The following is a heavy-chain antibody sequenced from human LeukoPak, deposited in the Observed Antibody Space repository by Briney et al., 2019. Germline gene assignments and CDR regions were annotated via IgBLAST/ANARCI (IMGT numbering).Heavy chain of an antibody. CDR3: ARGVERFDY. CDR1: VDSVSSNSAA. V-gene: IGHV6-1*01. CDR2: TFYRSKWYN. Sequence: SQTLSLTCAISVDSVSSNSAAWNWVRQSPERGLEWLGRTFYRSKWYNEYAVSVKGRITINPDTSKNQFSLQVNSVTPDDTAVYYCARGVERFDYWGQGTLVTVSS. J-gene: IGHJ4*02. D-gene: IGHD1-1*01.